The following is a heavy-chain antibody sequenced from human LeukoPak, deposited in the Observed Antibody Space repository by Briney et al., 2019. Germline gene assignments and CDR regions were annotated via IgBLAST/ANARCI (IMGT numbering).Heavy chain of an antibody. Sequence: GGSLRLSCAASGFTFSSYVMNWVRQAPGKGLEWVSYISSSSDTIYYADSVKGRFTISRDNAKNSLYLQMNSLRAEDTAVYYCARGYCSSTSCPIDYWGQGTLVTVSS. CDR2: ISSSSDTI. CDR3: ARGYCSSTSCPIDY. D-gene: IGHD2-2*01. J-gene: IGHJ4*02. V-gene: IGHV3-48*04. CDR1: GFTFSSYV.